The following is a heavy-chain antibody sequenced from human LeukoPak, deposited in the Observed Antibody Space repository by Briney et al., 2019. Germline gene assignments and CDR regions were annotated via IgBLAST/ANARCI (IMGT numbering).Heavy chain of an antibody. CDR1: GFTFSSYG. V-gene: IGHV3-30*18. D-gene: IGHD6-13*01. J-gene: IGHJ4*02. Sequence: GRSLRLSCAASGFTFSSYGMHWVRQAPGKGLEWVAVISYDGSNKYYADSVKGRFTISRDNSKNTLYLQMNSLRAEDTAVYYCANEWIAAAGLPFDYWGQGTLVTVSS. CDR2: ISYDGSNK. CDR3: ANEWIAAAGLPFDY.